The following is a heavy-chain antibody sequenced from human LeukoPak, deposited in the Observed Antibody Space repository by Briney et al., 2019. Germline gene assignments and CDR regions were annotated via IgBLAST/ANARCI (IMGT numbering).Heavy chain of an antibody. CDR3: ARVDNSAYYDSSGYYRWFDP. V-gene: IGHV4-34*01. CDR1: GGSFSGYY. Sequence: SETLSLTCAVYGGSFSGYYWSWIRQPPGKGLEWIGEINHSGSTNYNPSLKSRVTISVDTSKNQFSLKLSSVTAADTAVYYCARVDNSAYYDSSGYYRWFDPWGQGTLVTVSS. D-gene: IGHD3-22*01. J-gene: IGHJ5*02. CDR2: INHSGST.